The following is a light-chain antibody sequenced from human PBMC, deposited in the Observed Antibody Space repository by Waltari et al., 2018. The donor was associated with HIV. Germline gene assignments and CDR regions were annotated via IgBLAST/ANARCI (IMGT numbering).Light chain of an antibody. Sequence: EIVLTQSPGTLYLSPGERATLSCMASQSVSTNYLTWYQQRPGQAPRLLIYGTSSRATGIPDRFSGSGSGTDFTLTISGLEPEDFAVYYCQQYDGSPWTFGQGTKVEIK. CDR2: GTS. J-gene: IGKJ1*01. CDR1: QSVSTNY. V-gene: IGKV3-20*01. CDR3: QQYDGSPWT.